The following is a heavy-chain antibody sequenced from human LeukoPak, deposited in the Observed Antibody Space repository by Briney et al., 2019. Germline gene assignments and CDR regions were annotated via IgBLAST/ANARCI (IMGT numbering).Heavy chain of an antibody. CDR3: AKDYSNYGRLFYFDY. J-gene: IGHJ4*02. CDR1: GFTFSDYG. CDR2: VWYDGSKT. V-gene: IGHV3-33*06. D-gene: IGHD4-11*01. Sequence: GTSLTLSCAASGFTFSDYGMYWVRQPPGKGVEWVACVWYDGSKTYYADSVKGRFVISRDNSKNTLHLQMNSLRAEDTAVYYCAKDYSNYGRLFYFDYWGQGTLVTVSS.